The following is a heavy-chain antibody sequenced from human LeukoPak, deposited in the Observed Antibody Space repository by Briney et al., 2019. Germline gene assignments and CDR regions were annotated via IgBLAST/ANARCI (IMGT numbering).Heavy chain of an antibody. CDR2: IWNDGSNQ. D-gene: IGHD4-11*01. CDR1: QFTFGHYG. J-gene: IGHJ4*02. Sequence: PGKSLTLSCVASQFTFGHYGMHWVRQAPGKGLEWVAVIWNDGSNQYYADSVKGRFTISRDNSQNTVYLQMNSLRAEDTAVYYCAKDAQRGFDYSNSLEYWGQGTLVTVSS. V-gene: IGHV3-33*06. CDR3: AKDAQRGFDYSNSLEY.